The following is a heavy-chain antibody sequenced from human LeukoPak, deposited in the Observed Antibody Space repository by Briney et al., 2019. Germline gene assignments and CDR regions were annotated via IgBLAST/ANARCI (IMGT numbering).Heavy chain of an antibody. V-gene: IGHV5-51*01. Sequence: ASVKVSCKASGYTFTRYWIGWVRQMPGKGLEWMGIIYPGDSDTRYSPSFQGQVTISADKSISTAYLQWSSLKASDTAMYYCARVVPAAIEGAFDIWGQGTMVTVSS. CDR1: GYTFTRYW. CDR2: IYPGDSDT. CDR3: ARVVPAAIEGAFDI. J-gene: IGHJ3*02. D-gene: IGHD2-2*02.